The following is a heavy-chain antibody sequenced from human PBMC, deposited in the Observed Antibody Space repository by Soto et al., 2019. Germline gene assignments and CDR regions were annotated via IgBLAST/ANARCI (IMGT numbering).Heavy chain of an antibody. Sequence: QVQLVESGGGVVQPGRSLRLSCAASGFTFSGYAMHCVRQAPGKGLEWVAVITNDGTNKHYADSVRGRFTISRDHSKNTLNLQIARLRHEDTAVYYCARAVSSRGLWLGPDYWGQGTQVTVSS. V-gene: IGHV3-30-3*01. CDR3: ARAVSSRGLWLGPDY. CDR2: ITNDGTNK. D-gene: IGHD5-18*01. J-gene: IGHJ4*02. CDR1: GFTFSGYA.